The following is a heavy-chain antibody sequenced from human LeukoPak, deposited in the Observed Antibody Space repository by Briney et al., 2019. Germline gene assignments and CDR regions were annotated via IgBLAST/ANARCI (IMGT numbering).Heavy chain of an antibody. V-gene: IGHV3-9*01. CDR3: AKDIGYCSGGSCYGNYFDY. CDR1: GFTFDDYA. CDR2: ISWNSGSI. Sequence: PGRFLRLSCAASGFTFDDYAMHWVRQAPGKGLEWVSGISWNSGSIGYADSVKGRFTISRDNAKNSLYLQMNSLRAEDTALYYCAKDIGYCSGGSCYGNYFDYWGQGTLVTVSS. D-gene: IGHD2-15*01. J-gene: IGHJ4*02.